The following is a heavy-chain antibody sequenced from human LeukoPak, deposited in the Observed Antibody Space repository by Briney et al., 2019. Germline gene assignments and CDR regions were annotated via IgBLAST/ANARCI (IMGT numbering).Heavy chain of an antibody. J-gene: IGHJ3*02. CDR3: ARDVGNQYDCGGDCYSDAFDI. CDR1: GYTFTSYG. CDR2: ISAYNGNT. Sequence: ASVKVSCKASGYTFTSYGISWVRQAPGQGLEWMGWISAYNGNTNYAQKLQGRVTMTTDTSTSTAYMELRSLRSDDTAVYYCARDVGNQYDCGGDCYSDAFDIWGQGTVVTVSS. D-gene: IGHD2-21*02. V-gene: IGHV1-18*01.